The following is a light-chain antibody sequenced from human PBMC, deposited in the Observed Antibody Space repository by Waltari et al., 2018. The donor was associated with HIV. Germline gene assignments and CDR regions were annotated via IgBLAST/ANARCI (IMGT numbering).Light chain of an antibody. CDR3: QAWGRSTSGV. CDR2: HDN. V-gene: IGLV3-1*01. Sequence: SYDVTQPPSVAVSPGQTASIPCSGNALGDKYTCWYQQKRGQSPLLVIYHDNKPPSGIPERFSGSGSGHTSTLTISGTLPLDEADYYCQAWGRSTSGVFGGGTKLTVL. CDR1: ALGDKY. J-gene: IGLJ3*02.